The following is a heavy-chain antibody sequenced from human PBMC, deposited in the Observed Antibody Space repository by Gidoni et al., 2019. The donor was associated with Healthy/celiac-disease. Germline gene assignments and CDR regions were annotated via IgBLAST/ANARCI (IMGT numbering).Heavy chain of an antibody. V-gene: IGHV1-24*01. CDR2: FDPEDGET. Sequence: QVQLVQSGAEVKTPGASVKVSCKVSGYTLTELSMHWVRQAPGKGLEWMGGFDPEDGETIYAQKFQGRVTMTEDTSTDTAYMELSSLRSEDTAVYYCATSIPLSGVAQKTLYYYYYMDVWGKGTTVTVSS. CDR1: GYTLTELS. J-gene: IGHJ6*03. D-gene: IGHD3-3*01. CDR3: ATSIPLSGVAQKTLYYYYYMDV.